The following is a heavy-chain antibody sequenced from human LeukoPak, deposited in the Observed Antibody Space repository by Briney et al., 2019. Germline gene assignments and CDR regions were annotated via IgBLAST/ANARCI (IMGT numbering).Heavy chain of an antibody. V-gene: IGHV1-24*01. J-gene: IGHJ3*02. CDR1: GYTLTELS. D-gene: IGHD6-13*01. CDR2: FDPEDCET. Sequence: ASVKVSCKVSGYTLTELSMHWVRQAPRNEVECMGGFDPEDCETIYAQNFQGRVTMTEDTSTDTAYMGLSSMRSEDTAVYYCATVPGYSSSWYDDAFDIGGQGTMVTVPS. CDR3: ATVPGYSSSWYDDAFDI.